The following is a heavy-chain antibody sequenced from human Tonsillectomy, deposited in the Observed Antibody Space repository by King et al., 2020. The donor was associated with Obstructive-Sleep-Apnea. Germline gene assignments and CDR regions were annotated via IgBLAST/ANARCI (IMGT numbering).Heavy chain of an antibody. J-gene: IGHJ5*02. CDR3: ARVVPAAISGRGWFDP. Sequence: QLVQSGAEVKKPGESLKISCKGSGYSFTTYWIGWVRQKPGKGLEWMGLIYPGDSDTRYSPSFQGQVTISADKSISSAYLQWSSLKASDTAMYYCARVVPAAISGRGWFDPWGQGTLVTVSS. V-gene: IGHV5-51*01. CDR1: GYSFTTYW. CDR2: IYPGDSDT. D-gene: IGHD2-2*01.